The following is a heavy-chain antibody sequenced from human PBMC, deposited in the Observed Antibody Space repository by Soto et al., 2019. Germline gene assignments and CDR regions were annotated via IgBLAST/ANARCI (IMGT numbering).Heavy chain of an antibody. CDR1: GYTFGGYW. J-gene: IGHJ4*02. D-gene: IGHD3-22*01. V-gene: IGHV5-51*01. CDR2: IYPGDSDT. Sequence: LNISCKGSGYTFGGYWITWVRQKPGKGLEWMGFIYPGDSDTRYSPSFQGHVTISVDMATNTAYLQWSSLKASDTAMYYCARPKYFNDRSGYHIDYWGQGTLVTVSS. CDR3: ARPKYFNDRSGYHIDY.